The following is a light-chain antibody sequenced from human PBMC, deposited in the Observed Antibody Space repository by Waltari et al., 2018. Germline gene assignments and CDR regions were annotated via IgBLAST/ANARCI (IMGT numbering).Light chain of an antibody. V-gene: IGKV3-11*01. CDR2: DAA. CDR3: QQRSNWPGT. Sequence: EIVLTQSPATLSLSPGERATLSCRASQSVSRYLAWYQQKHGQAPRLLIYDAATRATGIPARFSGSGSGTDFTLTISSLEPEDFAVYYCQQRSNWPGTFGQGTKLEIK. J-gene: IGKJ2*01. CDR1: QSVSRY.